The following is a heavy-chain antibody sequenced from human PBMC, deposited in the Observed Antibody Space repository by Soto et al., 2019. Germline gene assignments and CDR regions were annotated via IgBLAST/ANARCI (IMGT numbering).Heavy chain of an antibody. D-gene: IGHD6-13*01. V-gene: IGHV3-30*18. CDR3: AKDRIAAAGTGWFDP. Sequence: GGSMRLSCAASGFTFSSYGVHWVRQDPGKGLEWVAVISYDGSNKYYADSVKGRFTISRDNSKNTLYLQMNSLRAEDTAVYYCAKDRIAAAGTGWFDPWGQGTLVTVSS. J-gene: IGHJ5*02. CDR1: GFTFSSYG. CDR2: ISYDGSNK.